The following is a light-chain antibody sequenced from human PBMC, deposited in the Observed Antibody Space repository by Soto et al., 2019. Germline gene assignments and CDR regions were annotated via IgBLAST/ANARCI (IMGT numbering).Light chain of an antibody. V-gene: IGKV3-15*01. CDR2: GAS. CDR1: QSINNY. Sequence: EIVLTQSPDTLSLSPGDRATLSCRASQSINNYLAWYQQKPGQAPRLLIYGASTRATGIPARFSGSGSGTDFTLTISSLQSEDFAVYYCHQYDNWPLTWTFAQGTKVDI. J-gene: IGKJ1*01. CDR3: HQYDNWPLTWT.